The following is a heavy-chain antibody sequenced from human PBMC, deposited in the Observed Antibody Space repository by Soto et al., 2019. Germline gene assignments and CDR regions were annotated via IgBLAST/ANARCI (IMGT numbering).Heavy chain of an antibody. Sequence: LRLSCVASGIEFSNYAMSWVRQAPGKGLEWVSISSASGRSRYHADSVKGRFTISRDNSKNTLYLHMTNLRAEDTAVYYCAKDGNWLYVYLDVWGQGTTVTVYS. CDR1: GIEFSNYA. CDR2: SSASGRSR. J-gene: IGHJ6*02. V-gene: IGHV3-23*01. D-gene: IGHD6-19*01. CDR3: AKDGNWLYVYLDV.